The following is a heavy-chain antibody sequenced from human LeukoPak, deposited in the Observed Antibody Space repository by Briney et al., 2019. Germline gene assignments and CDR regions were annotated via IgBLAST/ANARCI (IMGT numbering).Heavy chain of an antibody. CDR1: GGSISSGSYY. CDR2: IYYTGSP. D-gene: IGHD2-15*01. CDR3: ARNCTSGSCHEAFDP. J-gene: IGHJ5*02. Sequence: PSETLSLTCTVSGGSISSGSYYWAWIRQPPGKGLEWIGTIYYTGSPYNNPSLKSRVTISVDTSKKQFSLKLSSVTAADTAVYYCARNCTSGSCHEAFDPWGQGTLVTVSS. V-gene: IGHV4-39*01.